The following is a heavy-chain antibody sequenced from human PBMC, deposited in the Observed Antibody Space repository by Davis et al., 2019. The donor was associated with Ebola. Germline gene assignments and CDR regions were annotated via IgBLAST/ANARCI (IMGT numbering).Heavy chain of an antibody. CDR1: GFTFSSYS. Sequence: GESLKISCAASGFTFSSYSMNWVRQAPGKGLEWVSSISSSSSYIYYADSVKGRFTISRDNAKNSLYLQMNSLRAEDTAVYYCARGGYYYDSSGYLGFDYWGQGTLVTVSS. CDR3: ARGGYYYDSSGYLGFDY. CDR2: ISSSSSYI. D-gene: IGHD3-22*01. J-gene: IGHJ4*02. V-gene: IGHV3-21*01.